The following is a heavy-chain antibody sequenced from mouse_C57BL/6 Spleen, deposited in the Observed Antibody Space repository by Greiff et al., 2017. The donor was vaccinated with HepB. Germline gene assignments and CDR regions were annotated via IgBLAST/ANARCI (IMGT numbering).Heavy chain of an antibody. CDR1: GFTFSSYA. V-gene: IGHV5-4*01. Sequence: EVQVVESGGGLVKPGGSLKLSCAASGFTFSSYAMSWVRQTPEKRLEWVATISDGGSYTYYPDNVKGRFTISRDNAKNNLYLQMSHLKSEDTAMYYCAREITTVVAPFAYWGQGTLVTVSA. J-gene: IGHJ3*01. D-gene: IGHD1-1*01. CDR3: AREITTVVAPFAY. CDR2: ISDGGSYT.